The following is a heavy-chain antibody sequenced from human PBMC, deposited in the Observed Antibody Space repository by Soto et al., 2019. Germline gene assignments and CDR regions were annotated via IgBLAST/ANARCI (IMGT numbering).Heavy chain of an antibody. V-gene: IGHV3-23*01. D-gene: IGHD3-16*01. CDR2: ISGSGGST. J-gene: IGHJ4*02. Sequence: GGSLRLSCAASGFTFSSYAMSWVRQAPGKGLEWVSAISGSGGSTYYADSVKGRFTISRDNSKNTLYLQMNSLRAEDTAVYYCAKDFSYDYVWGGYFDYWGQGTLVTVSS. CDR3: AKDFSYDYVWGGYFDY. CDR1: GFTFSSYA.